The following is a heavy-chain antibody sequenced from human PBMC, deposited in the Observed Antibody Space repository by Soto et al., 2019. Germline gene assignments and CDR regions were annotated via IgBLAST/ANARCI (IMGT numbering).Heavy chain of an antibody. CDR1: GYTFIDYG. CDR3: ARDRDTTTTVWFDP. V-gene: IGHV1-3*01. Sequence: QGQLVQSGAEVKKPGASVKISCKPSGYTFIDYGIHWLRHAPGQSLDWMGWIHAGNRHTRDSEKLQGRGTMTRDTSGSTAYMELSSLTSEDTAVYYCARDRDTTTTVWFDPWGHGALCTVSS. CDR2: IHAGNRHT. J-gene: IGHJ5*02. D-gene: IGHD4-17*01.